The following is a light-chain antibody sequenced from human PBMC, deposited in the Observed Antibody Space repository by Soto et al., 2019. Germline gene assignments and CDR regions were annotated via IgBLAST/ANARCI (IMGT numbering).Light chain of an antibody. J-gene: IGKJ5*01. Sequence: EIVLTQSPATLSLSPGEIAILSCRASQSVSTFLAWFQQKPGQPPRLLIYNASNRTTGIPARFSGSVSGTDFTLTISSLEPEDFAVYYCQQRGDWPPITFGQGTRLEIK. CDR2: NAS. V-gene: IGKV3-11*01. CDR3: QQRGDWPPIT. CDR1: QSVSTF.